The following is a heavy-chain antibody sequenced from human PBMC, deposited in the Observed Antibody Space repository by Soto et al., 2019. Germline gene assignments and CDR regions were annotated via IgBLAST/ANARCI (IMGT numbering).Heavy chain of an antibody. CDR3: ARGDYYDSSGPFSDAFDI. CDR2: IKPDGSEK. V-gene: IGHV3-7*04. J-gene: IGHJ3*02. D-gene: IGHD3-22*01. Sequence: HPGGSLRLSCAASGFTFSTYWMSWVRQAPGKGLEWVANIKPDGSEKWYVDSVKGRFSISRDNAKNSLYLQMNSLRAEDTAVYYCARGDYYDSSGPFSDAFDIWGQGTMLTVSS. CDR1: GFTFSTYW.